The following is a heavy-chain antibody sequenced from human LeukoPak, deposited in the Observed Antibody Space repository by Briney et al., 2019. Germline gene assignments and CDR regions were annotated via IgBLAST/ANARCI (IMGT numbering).Heavy chain of an antibody. CDR2: IKQDGSEK. CDR3: ARGREVRGYYYMDV. V-gene: IGHV3-7*01. J-gene: IGHJ6*03. D-gene: IGHD2-2*01. CDR1: GFTFSSYW. Sequence: PGGSLRLSCAASGFTFSSYWMSWVRQAPGKRLEWVANIKQDGSEKYYVDSVKGRFTISRDNAKNSLYLQMNSLRAEDTAVYYCARGREVRGYYYMDVWGKGTTVTVSS.